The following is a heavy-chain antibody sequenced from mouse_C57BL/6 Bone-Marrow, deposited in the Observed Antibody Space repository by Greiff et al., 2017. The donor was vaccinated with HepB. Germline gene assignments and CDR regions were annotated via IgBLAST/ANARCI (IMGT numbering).Heavy chain of an antibody. CDR2: ISNGGGST. CDR3: ARRKGLRGYFDV. V-gene: IGHV5-12*01. Sequence: EVKLVESGGGLVQPGGSLKLSCAASGFTFSDYYMYWVRQTPEKRLEWVAYISNGGGSTYYPDTVKGRFTISRDNAKNTLYLQMSRLKSEDTAMYYCARRKGLRGYFDVWGTGTTVTVSS. J-gene: IGHJ1*03. D-gene: IGHD1-1*01. CDR1: GFTFSDYY.